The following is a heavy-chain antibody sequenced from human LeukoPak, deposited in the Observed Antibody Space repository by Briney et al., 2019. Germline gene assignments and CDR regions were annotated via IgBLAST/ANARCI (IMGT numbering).Heavy chain of an antibody. Sequence: SVKVSCKASGGTFSSYAISWVRQAPGQGLEWMGGIIPIFGTANYAQKFQGRVTITADESTSTAYMELSSLRSEDTAVYYCATLRGIAAAHEDYWGQGTLVTVSS. CDR2: IIPIFGTA. CDR1: GGTFSSYA. V-gene: IGHV1-69*13. D-gene: IGHD6-13*01. CDR3: ATLRGIAAAHEDY. J-gene: IGHJ4*02.